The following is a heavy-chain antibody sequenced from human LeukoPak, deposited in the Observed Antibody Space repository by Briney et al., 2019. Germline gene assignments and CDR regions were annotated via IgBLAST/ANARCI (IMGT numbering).Heavy chain of an antibody. V-gene: IGHV1-69*13. CDR1: GGTFSSYA. CDR3: ARYHSGSYSAFDI. D-gene: IGHD1-26*01. Sequence: EASVKVSCKASGGTFSSYAVSWVRQAPGQGLEWMGGIIPIFGTANYAQKFQGRVTITADESTSTAYMELSSLRSEDTAVYYCARYHSGSYSAFDIWGQGTMVTVSS. CDR2: IIPIFGTA. J-gene: IGHJ3*02.